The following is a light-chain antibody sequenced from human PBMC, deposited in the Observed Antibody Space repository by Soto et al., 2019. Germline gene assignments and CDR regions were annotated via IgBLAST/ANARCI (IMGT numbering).Light chain of an antibody. CDR2: YDD. Sequence: QSVLTQPPSVSEAPRQRVTISCSGISSNIGNNAVNWYQQLPGKAPKLLIYYDDLLPSGVSDRFSGSKSGTSASLAISGLHSEDEADYYCAVWDDSLTGWVFGGGTQLTVL. J-gene: IGLJ3*02. CDR3: AVWDDSLTGWV. CDR1: SSNIGNNA. V-gene: IGLV1-36*01.